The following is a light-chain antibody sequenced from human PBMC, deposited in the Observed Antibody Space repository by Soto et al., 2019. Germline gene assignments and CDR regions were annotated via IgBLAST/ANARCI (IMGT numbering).Light chain of an antibody. J-gene: IGKJ4*01. CDR1: QSVSNNY. CDR2: GAS. CDR3: QQYGSTPT. Sequence: ENVLTQSPGTLYLSPGARATLSCRASQSVSNNYLAWYQQKRDQAPRVLIYGASSRATGIPDRFSGSGSGTDFSLTINRLEPEDSAVYYCQQYGSTPTFGGGTKVEIK. V-gene: IGKV3-20*01.